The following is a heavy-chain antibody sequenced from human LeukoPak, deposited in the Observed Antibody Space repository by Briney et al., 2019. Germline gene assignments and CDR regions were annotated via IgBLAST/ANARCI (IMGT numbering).Heavy chain of an antibody. Sequence: GGSLRLSCAASGFTFSDQWMSWVRQAPGKGLEWVSTISDSAGSTYYADSVKGRFTVSRDNSKNTLYLQMNSLRAEGTAVYYCANPPGIAAAGTGRGYYFDYWGQGTLVTVSS. D-gene: IGHD6-13*01. V-gene: IGHV3-23*01. CDR2: ISDSAGST. CDR3: ANPPGIAAAGTGRGYYFDY. CDR1: GFTFSDQW. J-gene: IGHJ4*02.